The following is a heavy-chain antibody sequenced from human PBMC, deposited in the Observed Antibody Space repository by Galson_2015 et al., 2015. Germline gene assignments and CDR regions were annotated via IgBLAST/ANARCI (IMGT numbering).Heavy chain of an antibody. CDR3: ARVARSFWSYYYYYMDV. CDR2: IYSGGST. CDR1: GFTFSSNY. J-gene: IGHJ6*03. V-gene: IGHV3-53*01. D-gene: IGHD6-6*01. Sequence: SLRLSCAASGFTFSSNYMSWVRQAPGKGLEWVSVIYSGGSTYYADSVKGRFTISRDNSKNTLYLQMNSLRAEDTAVYYCARVARSFWSYYYYYMDVWGKGTTVTVSS.